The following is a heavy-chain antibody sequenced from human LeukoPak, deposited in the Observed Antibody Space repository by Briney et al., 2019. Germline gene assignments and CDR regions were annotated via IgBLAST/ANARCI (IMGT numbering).Heavy chain of an antibody. J-gene: IGHJ4*02. Sequence: GASVKVSCKASGYTFTSYDINWVRQATGQGLEWMGWMNPNSGNTGYAQKFQGRVTMTRNTSISTAYMELSSLRSEDTAVYYCARGIGYCSGGSCYSEDYWGQGALVTVSS. CDR1: GYTFTSYD. CDR3: ARGIGYCSGGSCYSEDY. CDR2: MNPNSGNT. D-gene: IGHD2-15*01. V-gene: IGHV1-8*01.